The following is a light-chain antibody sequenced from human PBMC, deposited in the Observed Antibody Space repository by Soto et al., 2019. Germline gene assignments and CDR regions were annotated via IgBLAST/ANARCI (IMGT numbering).Light chain of an antibody. Sequence: DIQMTQSPSSLSASVGDSVTITCRASQDIINYLTWYQQKPGKVPKLLIYAASTLQSGVQSRFSGSGSGTDFTLTISSLQPEDVATYYCQNYNSAPFTFGPGTKVDI. V-gene: IGKV1-27*01. CDR1: QDIINY. J-gene: IGKJ3*01. CDR3: QNYNSAPFT. CDR2: AAS.